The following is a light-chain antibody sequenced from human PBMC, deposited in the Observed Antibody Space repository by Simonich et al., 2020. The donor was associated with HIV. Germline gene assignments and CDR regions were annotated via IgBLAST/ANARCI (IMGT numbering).Light chain of an antibody. CDR2: DVS. CDR1: SSDVGGYTY. V-gene: IGLV2-14*01. J-gene: IGLJ3*02. CDR3: SSYTSSSTWV. Sequence: QSALTQPASVSGSPAQSITISCTGTSSDVGGYTYVSWYQQHPGQAPKLMIFDVSKRPSGVSNRVSGSKSGNTASLTISGLQAEDEADYYCSSYTSSSTWVFGGGTKLTVL.